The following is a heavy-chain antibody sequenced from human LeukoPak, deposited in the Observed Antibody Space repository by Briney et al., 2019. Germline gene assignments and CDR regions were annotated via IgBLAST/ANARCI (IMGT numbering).Heavy chain of an antibody. D-gene: IGHD3-10*01. CDR3: ARDPNYYGSGSYYNELDY. CDR1: GYTFTSYG. CDR2: ISAYNGNT. Sequence: ASVKVSCKASGYTFTSYGISWVRQAPGQGLEWMGWISAYNGNTNYAQKLQGRVTMTTDTSTSTAYMEPRSLRSDDTAVYYCARDPNYYGSGSYYNELDYWGQGTLVTVSS. J-gene: IGHJ4*02. V-gene: IGHV1-18*01.